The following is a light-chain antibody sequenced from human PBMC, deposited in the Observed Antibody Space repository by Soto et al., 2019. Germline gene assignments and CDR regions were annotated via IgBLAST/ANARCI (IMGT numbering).Light chain of an antibody. CDR3: QQYNNWPWT. J-gene: IGKJ1*01. Sequence: EIVLTQSPGTLSLSPGERATLSCWASQSISSNYLAWYQQKPGQPPRLLISGSSIRATGIPKRFSGSAPGTNFTLTISSLQSEDFAVYYCQQYNNWPWTFGQGTKVDIK. V-gene: IGKV3-20*01. CDR2: GSS. CDR1: QSISSNY.